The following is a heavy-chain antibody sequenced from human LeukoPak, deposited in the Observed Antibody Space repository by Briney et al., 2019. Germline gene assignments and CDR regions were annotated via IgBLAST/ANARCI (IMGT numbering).Heavy chain of an antibody. CDR2: MNPNSGNT. J-gene: IGHJ4*02. CDR3: ARGLGDDFWSGYYSFDY. CDR1: GYTFTSYD. D-gene: IGHD3-3*01. Sequence: ASVKVSCKASGYTFTSYDINWVRQATGQGLEWMGWMNPNSGNTGYAQKFQGRVTMTRNTSISTAYIELSSLRSEDTAVYYCARGLGDDFWSGYYSFDYWGQGTLVTVSS. V-gene: IGHV1-8*01.